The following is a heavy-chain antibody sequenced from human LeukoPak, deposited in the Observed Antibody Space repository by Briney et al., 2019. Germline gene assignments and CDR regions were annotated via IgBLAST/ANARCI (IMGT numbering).Heavy chain of an antibody. Sequence: SQTLSLTCTVSDASISRGHYYWTSLRQRPATSTQRIGYIFYSGSTYYNPSLKSRITISVDTSKNQFSLKLSSVTAADTAVYYCARVLGNSAFDIWGQGTMVTVSS. CDR3: ARVLGNSAFDI. CDR1: DASISRGHYY. D-gene: IGHD3-16*01. CDR2: IFYSGST. V-gene: IGHV4-31*02. J-gene: IGHJ3*02.